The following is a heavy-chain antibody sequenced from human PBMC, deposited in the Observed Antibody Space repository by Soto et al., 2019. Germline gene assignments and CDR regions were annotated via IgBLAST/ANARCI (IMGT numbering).Heavy chain of an antibody. CDR2: IYPGDSDT. CDR3: ARRQSGLDYYYGMDV. D-gene: IGHD3-22*01. Sequence: GESLKISCKGSGYGFTSYWIGWVRQMPGKGLEWMGIIYPGDSDTRYSPSFQGQVTISADKSISTAYLQWSSLKASDTAMYYCARRQSGLDYYYGMDVWGQGTTVTVSS. CDR1: GYGFTSYW. V-gene: IGHV5-51*01. J-gene: IGHJ6*02.